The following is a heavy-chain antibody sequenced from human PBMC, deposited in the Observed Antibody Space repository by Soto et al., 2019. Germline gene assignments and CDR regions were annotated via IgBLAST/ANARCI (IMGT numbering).Heavy chain of an antibody. CDR1: GYTFTSYA. D-gene: IGHD3-10*01. CDR3: ARSYYGSGSYPHLFDP. J-gene: IGHJ5*02. Sequence: GASVKVSCKASGYTFTSYAMHWVRQAPGQRLEWMGWINAGNGNTKYSQKFQGRVTITRDTSASTAYMELSSLRSEDTAVYYCARSYYGSGSYPHLFDPWGQGTLVTVSS. V-gene: IGHV1-3*01. CDR2: INAGNGNT.